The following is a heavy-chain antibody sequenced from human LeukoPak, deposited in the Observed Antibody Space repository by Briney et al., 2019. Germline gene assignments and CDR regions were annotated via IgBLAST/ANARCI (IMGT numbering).Heavy chain of an antibody. D-gene: IGHD3-22*01. J-gene: IGHJ5*02. V-gene: IGHV3-15*01. CDR2: IKSNVDGGTT. Sequence: PGGSLRLSCTVSGGIFRDFWMTWVRQAPGKGPEWVGQIKSNVDGGTTDYAAAVKGRFTISRDDSRNTLFLQMNSLKVEDTAVYYCVTDPPMTGGRCFDPWGQGTLVTVSS. CDR3: VTDPPMTGGRCFDP. CDR1: GGIFRDFW.